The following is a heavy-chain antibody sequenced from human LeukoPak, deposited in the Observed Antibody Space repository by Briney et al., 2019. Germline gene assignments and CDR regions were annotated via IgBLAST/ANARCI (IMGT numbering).Heavy chain of an antibody. CDR2: IYPGDSDT. J-gene: IGHJ3*02. CDR3: ARQKDEWLLLHDAFDI. Sequence: HGESLKISCKGSGYSFTNYWIGWVRQMPGKGLEWMGIIYPGDSDTKYSPSFQGQVTISADKSISTAYLQWSSLKASDTAMYYCARQKDEWLLLHDAFDIWGQGTMVTVSS. D-gene: IGHD3-22*01. V-gene: IGHV5-51*01. CDR1: GYSFTNYW.